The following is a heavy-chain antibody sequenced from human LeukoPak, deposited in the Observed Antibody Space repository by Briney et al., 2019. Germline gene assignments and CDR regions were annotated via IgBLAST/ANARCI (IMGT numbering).Heavy chain of an antibody. Sequence: SETLSLTCTVSGGSINSYWSWIRQPAGKGLEWIGRISGSGTITYNPALQSRLSISIDTSKNQFSLKLTSVTAADTAVYYCARDSGTTGEVKFDPWGQGTLVTVSS. CDR2: ISGSGTI. D-gene: IGHD3-10*01. CDR3: ARDSGTTGEVKFDP. CDR1: GGSINSY. V-gene: IGHV4-4*07. J-gene: IGHJ5*02.